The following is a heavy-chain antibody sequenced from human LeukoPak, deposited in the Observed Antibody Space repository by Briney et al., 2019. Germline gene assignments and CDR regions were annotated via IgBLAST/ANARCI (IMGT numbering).Heavy chain of an antibody. D-gene: IGHD6-13*01. CDR1: GFTFSSYS. CDR3: ARDGSRDSSSWYSGQRGAFDI. V-gene: IGHV3-48*01. CDR2: ISSSSSTI. Sequence: GGSLRLSCAASGFTFSSYSMNWVRQAPGKGLEWVSYISSSSSTIYYADSVKGRFTISRDNAKNSLYLQMNSLRAEDTAVYYCARDGSRDSSSWYSGQRGAFDIWGQGTMVTVSS. J-gene: IGHJ3*02.